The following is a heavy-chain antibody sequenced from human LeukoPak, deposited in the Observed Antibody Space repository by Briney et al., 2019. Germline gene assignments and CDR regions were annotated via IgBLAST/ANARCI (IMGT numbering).Heavy chain of an antibody. Sequence: GGSLRLSCAASGFTFSSYAMSWVRQAPGKGLEWVSAISGRGGSTYYADSVRGRFTTSRDNSKNTLYLQLNSLRAEDTAVYYCAKGRRYFDWLLLGFDYWGQGTLVTVSS. CDR2: ISGRGGST. CDR3: AKGRRYFDWLLLGFDY. V-gene: IGHV3-23*01. J-gene: IGHJ4*02. CDR1: GFTFSSYA. D-gene: IGHD3-9*01.